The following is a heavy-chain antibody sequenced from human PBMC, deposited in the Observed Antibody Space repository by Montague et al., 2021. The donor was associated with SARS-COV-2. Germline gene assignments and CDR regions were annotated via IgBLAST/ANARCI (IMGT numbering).Heavy chain of an antibody. CDR3: VRGPLPRGGFDK. V-gene: IGHV4-39*01. J-gene: IGHJ4*02. D-gene: IGHD3-10*01. CDR1: GGSVSDTDYY. CDR2: TVQSGNS. Sequence: SETLSLTCAVSGGSVSDTDYYWVWVRRPPGKGLEWLVTTVQSGNSFSNPSLKSRLSIFVHASMNEVSLSLASVTAADTAIYYCVRGPLPRGGFDKWGQGALVTVSS.